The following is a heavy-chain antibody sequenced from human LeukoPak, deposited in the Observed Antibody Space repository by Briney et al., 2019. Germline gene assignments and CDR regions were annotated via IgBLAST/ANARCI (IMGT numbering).Heavy chain of an antibody. CDR2: LYTGGTT. CDR1: GFPVSSYY. J-gene: IGHJ4*02. V-gene: IGHV3-53*01. D-gene: IGHD5-24*01. CDR3: ARGGVNYSNPRY. Sequence: GSLILSCLASGFPVSSYYMSWVRPAPAKGLEWFSLLYTGGTTYYAYSVEGRFTISRDDSKNTLYLQMHTLRAEDTAVYYCARGGVNYSNPRYWGQGPLVTVSS.